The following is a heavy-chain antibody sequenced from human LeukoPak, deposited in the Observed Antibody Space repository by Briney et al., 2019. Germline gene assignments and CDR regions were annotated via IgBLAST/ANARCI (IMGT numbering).Heavy chain of an antibody. Sequence: SETLSLTCTVSGGSISSYYWSWIRQPPGKGLEWIGHIYYSGSTNYNPSLKSRVTISVDTSKNQFSLKLSSVTAADTAVYYCARDLIDYYYGMDVWGQGTTVTVSS. J-gene: IGHJ6*02. CDR1: GGSISSYY. CDR2: IYYSGST. V-gene: IGHV4-59*01. CDR3: ARDLIDYYYGMDV. D-gene: IGHD3-22*01.